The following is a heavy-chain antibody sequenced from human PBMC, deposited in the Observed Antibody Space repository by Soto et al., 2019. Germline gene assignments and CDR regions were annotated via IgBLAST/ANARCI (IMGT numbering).Heavy chain of an antibody. Sequence: SETLSLTCTVSGGSISSGGYYWSWIRQHPGKGLEWIGYIYHSGSTYYNPSLKSRVTISVDTSKNQFSLKLSSVAAADTAVYYCARETPDGLSGYYFDYWGQGTLVTVSS. D-gene: IGHD2-2*01. V-gene: IGHV4-31*03. CDR3: ARETPDGLSGYYFDY. CDR2: IYHSGST. CDR1: GGSISSGGYY. J-gene: IGHJ4*02.